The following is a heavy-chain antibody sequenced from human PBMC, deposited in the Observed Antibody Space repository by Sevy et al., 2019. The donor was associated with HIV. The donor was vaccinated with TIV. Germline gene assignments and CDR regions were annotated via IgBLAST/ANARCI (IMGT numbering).Heavy chain of an antibody. CDR1: GGSISSGDYY. CDR2: IYYSGST. Sequence: SETLSLTCTVSGGSISSGDYYWSWIRQPPGKGLEWIGYIYYSGSTYYNPSLKSRVTISVDTSKNQFSLKLGSVTAADTAVYYCARGPGTTGTTGWFDPWGQETLVTVSS. D-gene: IGHD1-1*01. CDR3: ARGPGTTGTTGWFDP. V-gene: IGHV4-30-4*01. J-gene: IGHJ5*02.